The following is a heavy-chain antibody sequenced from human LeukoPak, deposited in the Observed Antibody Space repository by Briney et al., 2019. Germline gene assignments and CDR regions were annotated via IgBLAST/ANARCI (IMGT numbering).Heavy chain of an antibody. J-gene: IGHJ4*02. V-gene: IGHV4-39*01. D-gene: IGHD4/OR15-4a*01. Sequence: PSETLSLTCTVSGGSISSISYYWGWIRQPPGKGLERIGSLYFTGSTYYNPPLKSRVTISVDTSTNQSSLKLSSVTAADTAVYYCARQARTIYWGQGTLVTVSS. CDR2: LYFTGST. CDR3: ARQARTIY. CDR1: GGSISSISYY.